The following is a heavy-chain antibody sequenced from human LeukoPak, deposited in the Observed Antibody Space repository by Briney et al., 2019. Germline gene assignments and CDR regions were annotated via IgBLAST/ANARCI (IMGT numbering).Heavy chain of an antibody. Sequence: GGSLRLSCAASGFTFSSYSMNWVRQAPGKGLELVSSISSSRSYIYYADSVKGRFTISRDNAKNSLYLQMNSLRAEDTAVYYCASEYCSSTSCYGDAFDIWGQGTMVTVSS. J-gene: IGHJ3*02. CDR3: ASEYCSSTSCYGDAFDI. CDR2: ISSSRSYI. CDR1: GFTFSSYS. D-gene: IGHD2-2*01. V-gene: IGHV3-21*01.